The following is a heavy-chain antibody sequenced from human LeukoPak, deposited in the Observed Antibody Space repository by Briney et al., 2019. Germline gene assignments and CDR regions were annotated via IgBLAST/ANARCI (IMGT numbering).Heavy chain of an antibody. CDR3: AREDGGSGSYYLPGSY. Sequence: PGGSLRLSCAASGFTFSSYAMHWVRQAPGKGLEWVAVISYDGSNKYYADSVKGRFTISRDNSKNTLYLQMNSLRAEDTAVYYCAREDGGSGSYYLPGSYWGQGTLVTVSS. CDR1: GFTFSSYA. V-gene: IGHV3-30-3*01. J-gene: IGHJ4*02. CDR2: ISYDGSNK. D-gene: IGHD3-10*01.